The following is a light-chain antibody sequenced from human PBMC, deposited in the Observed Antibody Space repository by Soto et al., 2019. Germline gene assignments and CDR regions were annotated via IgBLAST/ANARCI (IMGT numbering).Light chain of an antibody. Sequence: DIQMTQAPSTLSASVGDRVTITCRASPSISSWLAWYQQKPGKAPKLLIYKASSLESGVPSRFTGSGTGTEFTITISRMQAYEFTNYSCQKGAIHPLTLGGGTTV. J-gene: IGKJ4*01. CDR2: KAS. CDR1: PSISSW. V-gene: IGKV1-5*03. CDR3: QKGAIHPLT.